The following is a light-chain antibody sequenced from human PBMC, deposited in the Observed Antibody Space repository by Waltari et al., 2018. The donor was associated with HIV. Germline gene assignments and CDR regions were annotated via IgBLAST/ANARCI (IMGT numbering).Light chain of an antibody. CDR1: SSDVGGYNY. Sequence: QSALTQPPSASGSPGQSVTISCTGTSSDVGGYNYVSWYQQHPGKAPRLMIYEVNRRPAGVPDRFSGSKSGNTASLPVSGLQAEDEADYYCSSYAGSNNRVFGGGTKRTVL. J-gene: IGLJ2*01. CDR3: SSYAGSNNRV. CDR2: EVN. V-gene: IGLV2-8*01.